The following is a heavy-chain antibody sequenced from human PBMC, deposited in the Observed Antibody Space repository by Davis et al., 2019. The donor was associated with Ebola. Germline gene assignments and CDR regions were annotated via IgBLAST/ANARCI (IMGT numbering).Heavy chain of an antibody. J-gene: IGHJ3*02. D-gene: IGHD6-13*01. Sequence: AASVKVSCKASGYTFTSYGISWVRQAPGQGLEWMGWISAYNGNTNYAQKLRGRVTMTTDTSTSTAYMELRSLRSDDTAVYYCASSRGAAAGRNAFDIWGQGTMVTVSS. V-gene: IGHV1-18*01. CDR1: GYTFTSYG. CDR3: ASSRGAAAGRNAFDI. CDR2: ISAYNGNT.